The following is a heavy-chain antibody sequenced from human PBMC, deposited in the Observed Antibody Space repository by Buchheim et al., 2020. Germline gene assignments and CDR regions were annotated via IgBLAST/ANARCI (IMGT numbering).Heavy chain of an antibody. D-gene: IGHD3-22*01. CDR2: ISYDGSNK. CDR3: ARDGDYYDSSGYYDY. V-gene: IGHV3-30*04. J-gene: IGHJ4*02. CDR1: GFTFSSYA. Sequence: QVQLVESGGGVVQPGRSLRLSCAASGFTFSSYAMLWARQAPGKGLEWVAVISYDGSNKYYADSVKGRFTISRDNSKNTLYPQMNSLRAEDTAVYYCARDGDYYDSSGYYDYWGQGTL.